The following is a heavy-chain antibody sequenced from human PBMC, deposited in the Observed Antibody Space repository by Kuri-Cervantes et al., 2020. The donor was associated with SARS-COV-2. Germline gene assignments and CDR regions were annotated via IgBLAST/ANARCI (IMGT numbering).Heavy chain of an antibody. D-gene: IGHD6-19*01. V-gene: IGHV3-33*08. J-gene: IGHJ4*02. CDR1: GFTFSSYA. CDR3: ARIYSSGWYLGNGVDY. Sequence: GGSLRLSCAASGFTFSSYAMHWVRQAPGKGLEWVAVIWYDGSNKYYADSVKGRFTISRDNSKNTLYLQMNSLRAEDTAVYYCARIYSSGWYLGNGVDYWGQGTLVTVSS. CDR2: IWYDGSNK.